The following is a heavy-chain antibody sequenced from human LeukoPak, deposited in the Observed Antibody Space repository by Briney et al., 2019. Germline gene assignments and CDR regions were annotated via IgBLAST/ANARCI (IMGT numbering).Heavy chain of an antibody. D-gene: IGHD6-19*01. J-gene: IGHJ3*02. Sequence: GASVKVSCKASGYTFTSYAMNWVRQAPGQGLEWMGWININTGNPTYAQGFTGRFVFSLDTSVSTAYLQISSLKAEDTAVYYCARDVSGWSPYAFDIWGQGTMVTVSS. CDR1: GYTFTSYA. CDR3: ARDVSGWSPYAFDI. CDR2: ININTGNP. V-gene: IGHV7-4-1*02.